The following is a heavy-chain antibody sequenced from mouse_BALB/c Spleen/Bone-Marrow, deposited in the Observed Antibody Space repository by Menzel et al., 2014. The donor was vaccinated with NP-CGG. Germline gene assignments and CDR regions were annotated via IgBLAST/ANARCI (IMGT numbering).Heavy chain of an antibody. CDR3: ARERDYDYAYAMDY. Sequence: VQLKEPGAELVKPGASVKLSCTASGFNIKDTYMHWVKQRPEQGLEWIGRIDPANGNTKYDPKFQGKATITADTSSNTAYLQLSSLTSEDTAVYYCARERDYDYAYAMDYWGQGTSVTVSS. CDR2: IDPANGNT. D-gene: IGHD2-4*01. CDR1: GFNIKDTY. J-gene: IGHJ4*01. V-gene: IGHV14-3*02.